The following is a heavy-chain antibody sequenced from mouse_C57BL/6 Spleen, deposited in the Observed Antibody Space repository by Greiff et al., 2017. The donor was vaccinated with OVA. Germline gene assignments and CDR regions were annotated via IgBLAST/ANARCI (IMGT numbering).Heavy chain of an antibody. Sequence: VQVVESGGGFVKPGGSLKLSCAASGFTFSDYGMHWVRQAPEKGLEWVAYISSGSSTIYYSVKVKGRFTISRDNAKNTLFLQMTSLRSEDTAMYYCARGASAAYYYFDYWGQGTTLTVSS. J-gene: IGHJ2*01. CDR3: ARGASAAYYYFDY. CDR1: GFTFSDYG. V-gene: IGHV5-17*01. CDR2: ISSGSSTI. D-gene: IGHD2-10*01.